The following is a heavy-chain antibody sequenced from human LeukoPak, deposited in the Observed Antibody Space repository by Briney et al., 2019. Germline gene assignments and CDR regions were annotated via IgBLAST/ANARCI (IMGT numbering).Heavy chain of an antibody. D-gene: IGHD3-3*01. CDR2: IIPIFGTA. Sequence: ASVKVSRKPSGGTFSSYAISWVRQPPGQGPEWMGGIIPIFGTANYAQKFQGRVNMTEDTSTDTAYMELSSLRSEDTAVCYGATDHALREWRAAGGYFDYWGQGTLVTVSS. CDR1: GGTFSSYA. CDR3: ATDHALREWRAAGGYFDY. V-gene: IGHV1-69*06. J-gene: IGHJ4*02.